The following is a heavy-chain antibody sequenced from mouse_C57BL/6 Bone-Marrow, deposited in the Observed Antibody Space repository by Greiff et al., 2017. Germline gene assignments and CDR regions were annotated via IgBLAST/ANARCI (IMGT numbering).Heavy chain of an antibody. CDR1: GYTFTSYW. CDR2: IYPSDSET. V-gene: IGHV1-61*01. Sequence: QVQLQQPGAELVRPGSSVKLSCKASGYTFTSYWMDWVKQRPGQRLEWIGNIYPSDSETHYNQKFKDKATLTVDQSSSTAYMQLSSLTSEDSAVYYCARGLLDYWGQGTTLTVSS. J-gene: IGHJ2*01. CDR3: ARGLLDY.